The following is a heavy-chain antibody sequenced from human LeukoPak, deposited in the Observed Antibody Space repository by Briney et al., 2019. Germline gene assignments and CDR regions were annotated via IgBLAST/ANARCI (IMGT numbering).Heavy chain of an antibody. J-gene: IGHJ4*02. CDR3: ARDRDCSSTSCYSNSLDY. V-gene: IGHV3-66*02. D-gene: IGHD2-2*02. CDR1: GFSVSSNY. Sequence: GGSLRLSCAASGFSVSSNYMTWVRQAPGKGLEWVSLIYSGGSTYYADSVKGRFTISRDNSKNTLYLQMNSLRAGDTAVYYCARDRDCSSTSCYSNSLDYWGQGTLVTVSS. CDR2: IYSGGST.